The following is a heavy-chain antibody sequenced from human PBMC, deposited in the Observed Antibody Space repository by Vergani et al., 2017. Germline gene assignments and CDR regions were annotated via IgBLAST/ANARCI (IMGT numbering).Heavy chain of an antibody. CDR2: ISYDGSNK. V-gene: IGHV3-30-3*01. D-gene: IGHD3/OR15-3a*01. J-gene: IGHJ3*02. CDR1: GFTFSSYA. Sequence: QVQLVESGGGVVQPGRSLRLSCAASGFTFSSYAMHWVRQAPGKGLEWVAVISYDGSNKYYADSVKGRFTISRDNSKNTLYLQMNSLRAEDTAVYYCARDLDLSYDFWSGGLDAFDIWGQGTMVTVSS. CDR3: ARDLDLSYDFWSGGLDAFDI.